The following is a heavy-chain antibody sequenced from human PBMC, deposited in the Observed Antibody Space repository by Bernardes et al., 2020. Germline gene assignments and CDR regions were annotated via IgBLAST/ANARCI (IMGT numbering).Heavy chain of an antibody. CDR2: IYHTGST. J-gene: IGHJ3*01. D-gene: IGHD3-10*01. CDR3: ARSAGRATPDFNV. Sequence: SETLSLTCAVSNYSITNNNWWAWIRQPPGKTLEWLGYIYHTGSTYYNPSLKSRLTLSLDMSKNHFSLKLTSVTADDTAVYYCARSAGRATPDFNVWGQGTLVTVSS. V-gene: IGHV4-28*01. CDR1: NYSITNNNW.